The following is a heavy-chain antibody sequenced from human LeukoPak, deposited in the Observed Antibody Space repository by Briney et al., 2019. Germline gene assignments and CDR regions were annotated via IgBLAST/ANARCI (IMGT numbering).Heavy chain of an antibody. CDR3: AKDLRTGAYYYGSGSPSGGY. V-gene: IGHV3-23*01. D-gene: IGHD3-10*01. CDR2: ISGRGGST. J-gene: IGHJ4*02. Sequence: PGGSLRLSCAASGFTFSSYAMSWVRQAPGKGLEWVSAISGRGGSTYYADSVKGRFTISRDNYKNTLYLQMNSLRAEDTAVYYCAKDLRTGAYYYGSGSPSGGYWGQGTLVTVSS. CDR1: GFTFSSYA.